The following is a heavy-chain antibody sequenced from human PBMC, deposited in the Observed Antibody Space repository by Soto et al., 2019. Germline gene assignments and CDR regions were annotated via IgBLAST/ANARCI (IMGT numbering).Heavy chain of an antibody. CDR1: GGSISSYY. J-gene: IGHJ6*02. Sequence: QVQLQESGPGLVKPSETLSLTCTVSGGSISSYYWSWIRQPAGKGLEWIGRIYTSRSTNYNPSLKSRVTMSVDTSKNQFSLKLSSVTAADTAVYYCAREQYYDFLSGYYYYYYGIDVWGQGTTVTVSS. D-gene: IGHD3-3*01. CDR3: AREQYYDFLSGYYYYYYGIDV. V-gene: IGHV4-4*07. CDR2: IYTSRST.